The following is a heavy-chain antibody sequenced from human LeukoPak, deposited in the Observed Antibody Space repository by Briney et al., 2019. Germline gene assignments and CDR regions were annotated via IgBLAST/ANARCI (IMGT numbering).Heavy chain of an antibody. CDR1: GFTFSSYS. V-gene: IGHV3-21*01. D-gene: IGHD3-10*01. Sequence: VKPGGSLRLSCAASGFTFSSYSMNWVRQAPGKGLEWVSSISSSSSYIYYADSVKGRFTISRDNAKNSLYLQMNSLRAEDTAVYYCAKGIRGYYGSGSYAWGQGTLVTVSS. J-gene: IGHJ5*02. CDR3: AKGIRGYYGSGSYA. CDR2: ISSSSSYI.